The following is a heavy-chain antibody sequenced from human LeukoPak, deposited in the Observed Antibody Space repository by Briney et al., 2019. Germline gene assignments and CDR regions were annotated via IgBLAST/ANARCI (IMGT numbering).Heavy chain of an antibody. D-gene: IGHD3-22*01. V-gene: IGHV3-7*03. J-gene: IGHJ4*02. CDR1: GFTFSSYW. CDR2: IKQDGSEK. Sequence: GGTLRLSCAASGFTFSSYWMSWVRQAPGKGLEWVANIKQDGSEKYYVDSVKGRFTISRDNAKNSLYLQMNSLRAEDTAVYYCARWDYYYDSSGYFLPYYFDYWGQGTLVTVSS. CDR3: ARWDYYYDSSGYFLPYYFDY.